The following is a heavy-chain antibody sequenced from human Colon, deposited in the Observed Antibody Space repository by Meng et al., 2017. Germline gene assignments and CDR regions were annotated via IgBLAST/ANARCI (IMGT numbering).Heavy chain of an antibody. V-gene: IGHV6-1*01. CDR2: TYYRSKWYN. D-gene: IGHD5-18*01. Sequence: QVQLQQSGPGLVKPSQTVSLTCVISGDSVSSNTAAWNWIRQSPSRGLEWLGRTYYRSKWYNEYAVSVKSRMTFNADTSKNQVSLQVNSVTPEDTAVYYCARDHGYSYGLPLDYWGQGILVTVSS. CDR1: GDSVSSNTAA. CDR3: ARDHGYSYGLPLDY. J-gene: IGHJ4*02.